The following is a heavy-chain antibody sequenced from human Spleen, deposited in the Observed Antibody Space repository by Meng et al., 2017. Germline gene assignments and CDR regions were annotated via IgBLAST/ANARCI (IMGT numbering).Heavy chain of an antibody. V-gene: IGHV3-23*01. CDR3: ANYIVEMAKISVDY. Sequence: GESLKISCAASGFTFSSYAMNWVRQAPGKGLEWVSHISVSGGNTYYVDSVKGRFTISRDNAQNSLYLQMNSLKPEDTAVYYCANYIVEMAKISVDYWGQGTLVTVSS. D-gene: IGHD5-24*01. J-gene: IGHJ4*02. CDR2: ISVSGGNT. CDR1: GFTFSSYA.